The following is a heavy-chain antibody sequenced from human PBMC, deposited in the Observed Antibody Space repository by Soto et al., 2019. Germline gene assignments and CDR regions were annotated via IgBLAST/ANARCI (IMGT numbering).Heavy chain of an antibody. CDR2: INHSGST. CDR1: GGSFSGYY. V-gene: IGHV4-34*01. Sequence: SETLSLTCAVYGGSFSGYYWSWIRQPPGKGLEWIGEINHSGSTNYNPSLKSRVTISVDTSKNQFSLKLSSVTAADTAVYYCAREVVVAATRFSYFDYWGQGTLVTVSS. J-gene: IGHJ4*02. D-gene: IGHD2-15*01. CDR3: AREVVVAATRFSYFDY.